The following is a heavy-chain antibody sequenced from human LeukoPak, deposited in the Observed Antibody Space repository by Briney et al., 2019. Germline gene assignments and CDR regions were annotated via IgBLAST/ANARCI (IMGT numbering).Heavy chain of an antibody. CDR1: GFTFSDYY. J-gene: IGHJ4*02. Sequence: GGSLRLSCAASGFTFSDYYMSWIRQAPGKGLEWVSYISSSSSYTNYADSAKGRFTISRDNAKNTVYLQMNSLRAEDTAVYYCARGVGGDRDYWGQGTLVTVSS. CDR3: ARGVGGDRDY. D-gene: IGHD2-21*02. V-gene: IGHV3-11*06. CDR2: ISSSSSYT.